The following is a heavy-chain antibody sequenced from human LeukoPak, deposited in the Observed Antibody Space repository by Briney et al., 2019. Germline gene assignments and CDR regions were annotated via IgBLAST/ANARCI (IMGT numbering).Heavy chain of an antibody. CDR2: MSCSGGTT. CDR3: ANPNSSGFYFSIRFDY. Sequence: GGSLRLSCTASGLTFSSYAMSLVRQAPGKGPEWDSVMSCSGGTTYYADSLKGRFTLSRHNSKNTLYLQMNSLRAKHTAVYHCANPNSSGFYFSIRFDYWGQGTLVTVSS. J-gene: IGHJ4*02. CDR1: GLTFSSYA. D-gene: IGHD3-22*01. V-gene: IGHV3-23*01.